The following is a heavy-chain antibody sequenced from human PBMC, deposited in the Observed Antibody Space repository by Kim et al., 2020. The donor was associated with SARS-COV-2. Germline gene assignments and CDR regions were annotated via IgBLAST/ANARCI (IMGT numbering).Heavy chain of an antibody. CDR3: ARGLVDTVIPNDY. CDR1: GFTFSSYS. D-gene: IGHD4-17*01. V-gene: IGHV3-21*01. J-gene: IGHJ4*02. CDR2: ISSSSSYI. Sequence: GGSLRLSCAASGFTFSSYSMNWVRQAPGKGLEWVSSISSSSSYIYYADSVKGRFTISRDNAKNSLYLQMNSLRAEDTAVYYCARGLVDTVIPNDYWGQGTLVTVSS.